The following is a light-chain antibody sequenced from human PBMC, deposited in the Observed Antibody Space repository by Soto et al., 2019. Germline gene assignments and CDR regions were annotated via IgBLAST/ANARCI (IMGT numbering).Light chain of an antibody. CDR1: QSVSSY. CDR3: QQRSNWPPIT. Sequence: EIVLRQSPGTLSLSPGERATLSCRASQSVSSYLAWYQQKPGQAPRLLIYDASNRATGIPARFSGSGSGTDFTLTISSLEPEDFAVYYCQQRSNWPPITFGQGTRLEIK. CDR2: DAS. J-gene: IGKJ5*01. V-gene: IGKV3-11*01.